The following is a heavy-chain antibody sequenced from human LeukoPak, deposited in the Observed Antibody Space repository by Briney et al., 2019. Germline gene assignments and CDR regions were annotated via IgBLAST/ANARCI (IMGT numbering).Heavy chain of an antibody. D-gene: IGHD3-10*01. CDR3: ARGPPLRVGRGFYYMDV. V-gene: IGHV4-59*01. CDR2: IYYSGST. Sequence: SETLSLTCTVSGGSISNYYWSWIRQPPGKGLEWIGYIYYSGSTNYNPSLKSRVTISIDKSKSQFSLKLGSLTAADTAVYYCARGPPLRVGRGFYYMDVWDKGTTVTVSS. J-gene: IGHJ6*03. CDR1: GGSISNYY.